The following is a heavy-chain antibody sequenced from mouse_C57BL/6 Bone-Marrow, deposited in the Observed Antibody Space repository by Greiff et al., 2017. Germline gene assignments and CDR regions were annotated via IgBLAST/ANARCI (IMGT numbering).Heavy chain of an antibody. D-gene: IGHD1-1*01. CDR3: ARNCGSSLWFAY. V-gene: IGHV1-55*01. CDR1: GYTFTSYW. CDR2: IYPGSGST. J-gene: IGHJ3*01. Sequence: QVQLQQPGAELVKPGASVKMSCKASGYTFTSYWITWVKQRPGQGLEWIGDIYPGSGSTNYNEKFKSKATVTVDTSSSTAYMRLSSLTSEDSAVYYSARNCGSSLWFAYWGQGTLVTVSA.